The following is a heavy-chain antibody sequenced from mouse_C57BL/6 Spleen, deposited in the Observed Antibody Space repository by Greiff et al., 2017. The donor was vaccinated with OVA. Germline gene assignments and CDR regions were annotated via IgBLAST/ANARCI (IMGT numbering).Heavy chain of an antibody. V-gene: IGHV1-39*01. CDR2: INPNYGTT. J-gene: IGHJ2*01. CDR1: GYSFTDYY. D-gene: IGHD1-1*01. Sequence: VQLQQSGPELVKPGASVKISCKASGYSFTDYYMNWVKQSNGQSLEWIGVINPNYGTTSYTQKFKGKATLTVDPSSSTAYMQLTSLTSKDSAVYCYATPIDGTSFDYWGQGTTLTVSA. CDR3: ATPIDGTSFDY.